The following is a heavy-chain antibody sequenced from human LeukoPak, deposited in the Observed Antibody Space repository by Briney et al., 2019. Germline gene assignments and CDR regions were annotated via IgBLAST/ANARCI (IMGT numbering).Heavy chain of an antibody. V-gene: IGHV1-18*01. CDR3: ARVAPEWLRFFDP. J-gene: IGHJ5*02. Sequence: ASVKVSCKTSGYTFDSYGISWVRQAPGQGLEWLGGISGLNSATNYAQKMQGRVIMTTDTSTSTAYMELRSLRSDDTAVYYCARVAPEWLRFFDPWGQGTLVTVSS. D-gene: IGHD3-3*01. CDR1: GYTFDSYG. CDR2: ISGLNSAT.